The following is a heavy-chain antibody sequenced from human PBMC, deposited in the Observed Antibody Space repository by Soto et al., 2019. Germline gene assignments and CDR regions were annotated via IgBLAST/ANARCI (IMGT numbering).Heavy chain of an antibody. CDR2: IIPRSGTA. D-gene: IGHD6-13*01. Sequence: QVQLVQSGAEVKKPGSSVKVSCKASGDTSNNYPVTWVRQAPGQGLEWMGGIIPRSGTANYAQKFEGRVTLPADQSTSTAYMELRSLRPEDTAVYYCANSYGISWYGDFWGQGTQVTVSS. CDR1: GDTSNNYP. V-gene: IGHV1-69*01. J-gene: IGHJ4*02. CDR3: ANSYGISWYGDF.